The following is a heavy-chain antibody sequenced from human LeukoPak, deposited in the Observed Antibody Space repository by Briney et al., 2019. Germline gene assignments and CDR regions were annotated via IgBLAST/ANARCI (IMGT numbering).Heavy chain of an antibody. J-gene: IGHJ3*02. CDR3: ARDPTIAARRSGAFDI. CDR2: IYYSGDT. Sequence: PSETLSLTCTVSGGSISSYYWGWIRQSPGKGLEWIGSIYYSGDTYYNPSLKSRVTISVDTSKNQFSLKLSSVTAADTAVYYCARDPTIAARRSGAFDIWGQGTMVTVSS. V-gene: IGHV4-39*07. D-gene: IGHD6-6*01. CDR1: GGSISSYY.